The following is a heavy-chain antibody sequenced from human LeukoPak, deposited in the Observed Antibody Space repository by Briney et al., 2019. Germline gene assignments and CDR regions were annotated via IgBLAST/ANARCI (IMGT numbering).Heavy chain of an antibody. CDR1: GYSFTSYW. CDR2: IYPGDSDT. CDR3: ARLGLAAYSSSWYGGDY. Sequence: GESLKISCKGSGYSFTSYWIGWVRQMPGKGLEWMGIIYPGDSDTRYSPSFQGQVTISADKSISTAYLQWGSLKASDTAMYYCARLGLAAYSSSWYGGDYWGQGTLVTVSS. J-gene: IGHJ4*02. V-gene: IGHV5-51*01. D-gene: IGHD6-13*01.